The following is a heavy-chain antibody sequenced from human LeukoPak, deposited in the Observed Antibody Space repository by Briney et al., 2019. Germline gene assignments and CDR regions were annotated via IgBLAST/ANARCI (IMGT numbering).Heavy chain of an antibody. CDR3: ASGYCSSTSCYLGWFDP. D-gene: IGHD2-2*01. CDR1: GGSISTYY. Sequence: SETLSLTCTVSGGSISTYYWSWIRQPPGKGLEWIGYMYPTGSTSYNPSLKSRVTISVDTSKNQLSLKLSSVTAADTAVYYCASGYCSSTSCYLGWFDPWGQGTLVTVSS. V-gene: IGHV4-4*09. J-gene: IGHJ5*02. CDR2: MYPTGST.